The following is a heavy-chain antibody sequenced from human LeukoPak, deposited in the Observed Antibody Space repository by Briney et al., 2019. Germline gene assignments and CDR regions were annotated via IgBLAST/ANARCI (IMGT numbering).Heavy chain of an antibody. V-gene: IGHV7-4-1*02. CDR3: ARRGVFGYSHDL. CDR2: INTNTGIA. Sequence: ASVKVSCKASGYTFTNYAMNWVRQVPGQGLVWMGWINTNTGIATYAQGFTGRFVLSLDTSVSTAYLQISSLKAEDTAVYYCARRGVFGYSHDLWGRGTLVTVSS. D-gene: IGHD5-18*01. J-gene: IGHJ2*01. CDR1: GYTFTNYA.